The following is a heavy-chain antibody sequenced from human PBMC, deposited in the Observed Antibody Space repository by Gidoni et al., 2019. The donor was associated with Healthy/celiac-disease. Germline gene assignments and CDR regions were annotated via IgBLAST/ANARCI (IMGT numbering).Heavy chain of an antibody. V-gene: IGHV3-21*01. J-gene: IGHJ4*02. CDR2: ISSSSSYI. CDR1: GFTFSSYS. CDR3: ARDGGAWGSSGWA. Sequence: EVQLVESGGGLVKPGGSLRLSCAASGFTFSSYSMNWVRQAPGKGLEWVSSISSSSSYIYYADSVKGRFTISRDNAKNSLYLQMNSLRAEDTAVYYCARDGGAWGSSGWAWGQGTLVTVSS. D-gene: IGHD6-19*01.